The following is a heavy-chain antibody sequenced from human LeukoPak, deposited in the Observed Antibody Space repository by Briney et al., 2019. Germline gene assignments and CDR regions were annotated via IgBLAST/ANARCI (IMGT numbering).Heavy chain of an antibody. CDR2: IYYSGST. CDR3: AGRTYYYGSGSYPQFDP. D-gene: IGHD3-10*01. Sequence: SETLSLTCTVSGGSISSYYWGWIRQPPGKGLEWIGSIYYSGSTYYNPSLKSRVTISVDTSKNQFSLKLSSVTAADTAVYYCAGRTYYYGSGSYPQFDPWGQGTLVTVSS. J-gene: IGHJ5*02. V-gene: IGHV4-39*01. CDR1: GGSISSYY.